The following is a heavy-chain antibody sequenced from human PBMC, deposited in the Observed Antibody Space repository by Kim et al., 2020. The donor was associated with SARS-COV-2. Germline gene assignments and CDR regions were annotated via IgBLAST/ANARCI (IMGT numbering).Heavy chain of an antibody. V-gene: IGHV3-30*18. CDR3: AKGLVYYGSGTASLFDY. J-gene: IGHJ4*02. CDR1: GFTFSSYG. Sequence: GGSLRLSCAASGFTFSSYGMHWVRQAPGKGLEWVAVISYDGSNKYYADSVKGRFTISRDNSKNTLYLQMNSLRAEDTAVYYCAKGLVYYGSGTASLFDYWGQGTLVTVSS. D-gene: IGHD3-10*01. CDR2: ISYDGSNK.